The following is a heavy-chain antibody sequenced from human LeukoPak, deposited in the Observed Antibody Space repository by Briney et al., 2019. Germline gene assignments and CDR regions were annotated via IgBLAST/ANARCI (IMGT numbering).Heavy chain of an antibody. CDR1: GFTFSSYA. V-gene: IGHV3-23*01. J-gene: IGHJ4*02. CDR2: ISGSGGST. D-gene: IGHD2-2*01. Sequence: GGSLRLSCAASGFTFSSYAMSWVRQAPGKGLEWVSAISGSGGSTYYADSVKGRFTISRDNSKNTLYLQMNSLRAEGTAVYYCAKDPGVVPAHYFDYWGQGTLVTVSS. CDR3: AKDPGVVPAHYFDY.